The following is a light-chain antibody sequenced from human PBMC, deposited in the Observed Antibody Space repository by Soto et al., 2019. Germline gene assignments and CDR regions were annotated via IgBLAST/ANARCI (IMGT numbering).Light chain of an antibody. J-gene: IGKJ4*01. CDR3: QQRSNWPPLT. CDR2: DAS. V-gene: IGKV3-11*01. Sequence: EIVLTQSPATLSLSPGDRATLSCRASQSVSSFLAWYQQKPGQAPRLLIYDASNRAAGIPARFSGSGSGTDFPLTISSLEPEDFAVYYCQQRSNWPPLTFGGGTKVELK. CDR1: QSVSSF.